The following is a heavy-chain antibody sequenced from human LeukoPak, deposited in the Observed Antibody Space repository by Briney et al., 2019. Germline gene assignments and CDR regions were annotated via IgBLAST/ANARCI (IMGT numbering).Heavy chain of an antibody. V-gene: IGHV4-38-2*01. CDR1: GYSISSGYY. J-gene: IGHJ5*02. CDR2: IYHSGST. Sequence: PSETLSLTCAVSGYSISSGYYWGWIRQPPGKGLEWIGSIYHSGSTYYNPSLKSRVTISVDTSKNQFSLKLSSVTAADTAVYYCARVAGYCSGGSCYRGGWFGPWGQGTLVTVSS. D-gene: IGHD2-15*01. CDR3: ARVAGYCSGGSCYRGGWFGP.